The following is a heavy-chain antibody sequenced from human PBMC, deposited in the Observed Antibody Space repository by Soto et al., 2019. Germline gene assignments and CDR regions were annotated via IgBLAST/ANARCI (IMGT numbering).Heavy chain of an antibody. CDR3: ARLMVRGVIMLPFYYYGMDV. CDR1: GYSFTSYW. J-gene: IGHJ6*02. V-gene: IGHV5-51*01. Sequence: PGESLKISCKGSGYSFTSYWIGWVRQMPGKGLEWMGIIYPGDSDTRYSPSFQGQVTISADKSISTAYLQWSSLKASDTAMYYCARLMVRGVIMLPFYYYGMDVWGQGTTVTVSS. CDR2: IYPGDSDT. D-gene: IGHD3-10*01.